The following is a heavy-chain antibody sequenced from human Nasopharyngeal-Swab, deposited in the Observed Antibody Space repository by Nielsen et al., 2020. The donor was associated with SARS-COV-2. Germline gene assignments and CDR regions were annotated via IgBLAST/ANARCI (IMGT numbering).Heavy chain of an antibody. CDR3: ARGGQYQLLGGFDY. D-gene: IGHD2-2*01. CDR2: ISYDGSNK. J-gene: IGHJ4*02. Sequence: GESLKISCAASGFTFSSYAMHWVRQAPGKGLEWVAVISYDGSNKYYADSVKGRFTISRDNSKNTLYLQVNSLRAEDTAVYYCARGGQYQLLGGFDYWGQGTLVTVSS. V-gene: IGHV3-30-3*01. CDR1: GFTFSSYA.